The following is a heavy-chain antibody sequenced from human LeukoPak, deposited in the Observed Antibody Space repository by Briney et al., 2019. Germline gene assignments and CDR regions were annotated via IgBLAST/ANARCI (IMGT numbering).Heavy chain of an antibody. Sequence: GASLRLSCAASGFIFSDYTMSWVRQAPGKGLEWVSAISTGEDDTNYADSVKGRFTISRDSSKNTLSLHINSLRAEDTAIYYCARSSRSWGVFDIWGQGTMVTVSS. CDR2: ISTGEDDT. CDR1: GFIFSDYT. V-gene: IGHV3-23*01. J-gene: IGHJ3*02. CDR3: ARSSRSWGVFDI. D-gene: IGHD7-27*01.